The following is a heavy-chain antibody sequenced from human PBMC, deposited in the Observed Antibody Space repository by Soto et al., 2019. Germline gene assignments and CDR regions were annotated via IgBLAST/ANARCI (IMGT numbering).Heavy chain of an antibody. D-gene: IGHD3-10*01. J-gene: IGHJ1*01. CDR2: IKSKTDGGTT. CDR1: GFTFSNAW. V-gene: IGHV3-15*07. CDR3: TTVDYGLGSYYWYFQH. Sequence: GGSLRLSCAASGFTFSNAWMNWVRQAPGKGLEWVGRIKSKTDGGTTDYAAPVKGRFTISRDDSKNTLYLQMNSLKTEDTAVYYCTTVDYGLGSYYWYFQHWGQGTLVTVSS.